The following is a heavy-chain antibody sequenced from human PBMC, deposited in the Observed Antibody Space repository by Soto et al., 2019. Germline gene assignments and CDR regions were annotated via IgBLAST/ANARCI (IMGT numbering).Heavy chain of an antibody. CDR3: ARERVVRGVKDYYYYGMDA. D-gene: IGHD3-10*01. Sequence: RSLTCAVYGGSFSGYYWSWIRQPPGKGLEWIGEINHSGSTNYNPSLKSRVTISVDTSKNQFSLKLSSVTAADTAVYYCARERVVRGVKDYYYYGMDAWGQGTTVTVSS. J-gene: IGHJ6*02. V-gene: IGHV4-34*01. CDR1: GGSFSGYY. CDR2: INHSGST.